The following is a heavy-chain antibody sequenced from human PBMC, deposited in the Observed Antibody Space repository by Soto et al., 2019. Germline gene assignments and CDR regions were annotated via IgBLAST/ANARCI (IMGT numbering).Heavy chain of an antibody. CDR3: ASAYYYDSSGLYYFDY. D-gene: IGHD3-22*01. CDR2: IYSGGST. J-gene: IGHJ4*02. CDR1: GFTVSSNY. V-gene: IGHV3-53*01. Sequence: GGSLRLSCAASGFTVSSNYMSWVRQAPGKGLEWVSVIYSGGSTYYADSVKGRFTISRDNSKNTLYLQMNSLRAEDTAVYYCASAYYYDSSGLYYFDYWGQGTLVTVSS.